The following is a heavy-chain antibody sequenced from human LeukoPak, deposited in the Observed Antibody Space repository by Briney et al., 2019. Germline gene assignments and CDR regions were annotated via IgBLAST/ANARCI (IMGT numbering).Heavy chain of an antibody. CDR2: IYYSGST. Sequence: SETLSLTCTVSGGSISSYYWSWIRQPPGRGLEWIGYIYYSGSTNYNPSLKSRVTISVDTSKNQFSLKLSSVTAADTAVYYCARGSVRYDFWSGYSPDAFDIWGQGTMVTASS. V-gene: IGHV4-59*01. CDR1: GGSISSYY. CDR3: ARGSVRYDFWSGYSPDAFDI. D-gene: IGHD3-3*01. J-gene: IGHJ3*02.